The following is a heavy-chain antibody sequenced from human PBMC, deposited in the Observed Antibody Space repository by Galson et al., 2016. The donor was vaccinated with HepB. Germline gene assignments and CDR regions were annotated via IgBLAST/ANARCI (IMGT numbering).Heavy chain of an antibody. CDR2: LYYTGNT. CDR1: GGSIRSSAYY. Sequence: SETLSLTCTVSGGSIRSSAYYWGWNRQSPEKGLEWIGSLYYTGNTFYNPSLKSRVTISIDTSKNQFSLKVNSVTAADTAVYYCAEGTMVRGYGDYYYYYGMDVWGQGTTVTVSS. V-gene: IGHV4-39*07. D-gene: IGHD3-10*01. J-gene: IGHJ6*02. CDR3: AEGTMVRGYGDYYYYYGMDV.